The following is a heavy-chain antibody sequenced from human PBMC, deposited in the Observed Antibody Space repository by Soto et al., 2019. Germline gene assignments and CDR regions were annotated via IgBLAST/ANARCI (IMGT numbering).Heavy chain of an antibody. J-gene: IGHJ4*02. Sequence: ASVKVSCKASGYSFSFYFINWVRQAPGQGLEWMGWINPSDGNRNFAQKFEDRVTMTTATSTNTVFLELRSLKSDDTAIYYCARDRLRGYDSSGFDAWGQGTMVTVSS. V-gene: IGHV1-18*01. CDR3: ARDRLRGYDSSGFDA. CDR2: INPSDGNR. D-gene: IGHD3-22*01. CDR1: GYSFSFYF.